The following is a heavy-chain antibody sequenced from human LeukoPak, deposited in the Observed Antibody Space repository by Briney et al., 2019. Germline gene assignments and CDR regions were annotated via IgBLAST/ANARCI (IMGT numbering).Heavy chain of an antibody. J-gene: IGHJ3*02. CDR1: GFTLDYYY. D-gene: IGHD4-17*01. CDR3: ARHDHGASRVTFDI. Sequence: AGGSLILSCAVSGFTLDYYYMTWIPQAPGKGLERNSYISPDSNTRRYADSVKGRFTFSRDNARNSLSLQMNSLGADDTAVYYCARHDHGASRVTFDICGQGTMVTVSS. V-gene: IGHV3-11*04. CDR2: ISPDSNTR.